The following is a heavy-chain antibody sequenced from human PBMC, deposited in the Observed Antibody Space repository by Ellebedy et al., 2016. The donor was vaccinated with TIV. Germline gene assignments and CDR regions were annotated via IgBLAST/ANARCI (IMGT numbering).Heavy chain of an antibody. Sequence: ASVKVSCXASGHLFTTYGIHWVRQAPGQRPEWMGWINTGNGNRRYSQKFQGRITITRDTSATTAYMELSGLMSEDTAVYYCATREWQDPMDVWGQGTTVTVSS. J-gene: IGHJ6*02. CDR1: GHLFTTYG. D-gene: IGHD3-3*01. CDR2: INTGNGNR. CDR3: ATREWQDPMDV. V-gene: IGHV1-3*04.